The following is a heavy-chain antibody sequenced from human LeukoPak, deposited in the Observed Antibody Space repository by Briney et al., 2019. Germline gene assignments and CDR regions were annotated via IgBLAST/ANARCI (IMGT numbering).Heavy chain of an antibody. CDR2: IYYSGST. D-gene: IGHD2-2*01. V-gene: IGHV4-39*01. CDR1: GGSISSSSYY. J-gene: IGHJ4*02. Sequence: SETLSLTCTVSGGSISSSSYYWGWIRQPPGKGLEWIGSIYYSGSTYYNPSLKGRVTISVDTSKNQFSLKLSSVTAADTAVYYCARRSPDCSSTSCYFDYWGQGTLVTVSS. CDR3: ARRSPDCSSTSCYFDY.